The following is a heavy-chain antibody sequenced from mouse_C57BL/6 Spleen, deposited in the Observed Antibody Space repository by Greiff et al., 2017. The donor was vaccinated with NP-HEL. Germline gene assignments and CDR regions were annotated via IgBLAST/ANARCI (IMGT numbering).Heavy chain of an antibody. V-gene: IGHV5-17*01. D-gene: IGHD1-1*01. J-gene: IGHJ4*01. CDR2: ISSGSSTI. CDR3: ARESSYAMDY. Sequence: EVQLVESGGGLVKPGGSLKLSCAASGFTFSDYGMHWVRQAPEKGLEWVAYISSGSSTIYYAETVKGRFTISRDNAKNTLCLQMTSLRSEDTAMYYCARESSYAMDYWGQGTSVTVSS. CDR1: GFTFSDYG.